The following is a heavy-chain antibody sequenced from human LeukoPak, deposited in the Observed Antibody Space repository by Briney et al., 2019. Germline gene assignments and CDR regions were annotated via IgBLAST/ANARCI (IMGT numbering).Heavy chain of an antibody. CDR2: ISNSGSTI. CDR3: ARSVEGYCSGGSCYSYYYYMDV. Sequence: RPGGSLRLSCAASGFTFSDYYMSWIRQAPGKGLEWVSYISNSGSTIYYADSVKGRFTISRDNAKNSLYLQMNSLRAEDTAVYYCARSVEGYCSGGSCYSYYYYMDVWGKGTTVTVSS. CDR1: GFTFSDYY. V-gene: IGHV3-11*01. J-gene: IGHJ6*03. D-gene: IGHD2-15*01.